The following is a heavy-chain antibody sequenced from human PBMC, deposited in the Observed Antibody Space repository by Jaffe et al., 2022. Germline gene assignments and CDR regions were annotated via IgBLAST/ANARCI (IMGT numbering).Heavy chain of an antibody. V-gene: IGHV2-5*02. CDR1: GFSLTTSGVG. CDR2: IYWDDDK. Sequence: QITLKESGPTLVKPTQTLTLTCTFSGFSLTTSGVGVVWIRQPPGKALEWLGFIYWDDDKRYSPSLKSKLTITKDTSKNQVVLTMTNMDPVDTATYYCAHVYDFLTGYYNRRFRFDPWGQGILVTVSS. J-gene: IGHJ5*02. D-gene: IGHD3-9*01. CDR3: AHVYDFLTGYYNRRFRFDP.